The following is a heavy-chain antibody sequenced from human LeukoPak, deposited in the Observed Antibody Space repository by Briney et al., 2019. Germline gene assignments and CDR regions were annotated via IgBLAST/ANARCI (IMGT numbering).Heavy chain of an antibody. V-gene: IGHV4-38-2*02. Sequence: SETLSLTCTVSGYSISSGYYWGWIRQPPGKGLEWIGSIYHSGSTYYNPSLKSRVTISVDTSKNQFSLKLSSVTAADTAVYYCASRRHDYVWGSYRLGDAFDIWGQGTMVTVSS. D-gene: IGHD3-16*02. CDR1: GYSISSGYY. CDR2: IYHSGST. CDR3: ASRRHDYVWGSYRLGDAFDI. J-gene: IGHJ3*02.